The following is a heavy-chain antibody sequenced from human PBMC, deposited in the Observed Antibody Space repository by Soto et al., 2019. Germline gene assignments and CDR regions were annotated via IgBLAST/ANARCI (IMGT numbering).Heavy chain of an antibody. V-gene: IGHV4-59*01. Sequence: SETLSLTCTVSGGSISSYYWSWIRQPPGKGLEWIGYIYYSGSTNYNPSLKSRVTISVDTSKNQFSLKLSSVTAADTAVYYCARGPYYDFWSGYGWFDPWGQGTLVTVSS. D-gene: IGHD3-3*01. CDR1: GGSISSYY. CDR2: IYYSGST. CDR3: ARGPYYDFWSGYGWFDP. J-gene: IGHJ5*02.